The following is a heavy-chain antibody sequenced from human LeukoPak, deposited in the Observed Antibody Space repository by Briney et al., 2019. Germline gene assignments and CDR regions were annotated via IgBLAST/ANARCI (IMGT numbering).Heavy chain of an antibody. V-gene: IGHV4-31*03. D-gene: IGHD3-9*01. CDR3: ARARAYDVLTEVGFYYYGVDL. J-gene: IGHJ6*02. CDR2: IFKSGKT. Sequence: PSETLSLTCTVSGDSISGGAYYWTWIRQHPERGLEWIGYIFKSGKTYYNPSLKSRVVISIDTSNNRFSLELSSVTAAGRAVYFCARARAYDVLTEVGFYYYGVDLWGRGTTVTV. CDR1: GDSISGGAYY.